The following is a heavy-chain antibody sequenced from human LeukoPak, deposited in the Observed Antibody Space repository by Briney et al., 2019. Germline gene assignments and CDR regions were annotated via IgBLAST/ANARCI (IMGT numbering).Heavy chain of an antibody. CDR1: GFTFSSYS. CDR3: AKCGIAAAGTNFDY. V-gene: IGHV3-21*04. J-gene: IGHJ4*02. D-gene: IGHD6-13*01. Sequence: PGGSLRLSCAASGFTFSSYSMNWVRQAPGKGLEWVSSISSSSSYIYYADSVKGRFTISRDNAKNSLYLQMNSLRAEDTAVYYCAKCGIAAAGTNFDYWGQGTLVTVSS. CDR2: ISSSSSYI.